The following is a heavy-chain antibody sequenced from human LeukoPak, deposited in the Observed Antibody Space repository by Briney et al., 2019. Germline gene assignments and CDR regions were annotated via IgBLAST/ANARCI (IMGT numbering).Heavy chain of an antibody. D-gene: IGHD5-18*01. CDR3: ASLKRQWIPVDAFDI. CDR2: ISYDGSNK. Sequence: GGSLRLSCAASGLTGSHNYVSWVRQAPGKGLEWVAVISYDGSNKYYADSVKGRFTISRDNSKNTLYLQMNSLRAEDTAVYYCASLKRQWIPVDAFDIWGQGTMVTVSS. V-gene: IGHV3-30-3*01. J-gene: IGHJ3*02. CDR1: GLTGSHNY.